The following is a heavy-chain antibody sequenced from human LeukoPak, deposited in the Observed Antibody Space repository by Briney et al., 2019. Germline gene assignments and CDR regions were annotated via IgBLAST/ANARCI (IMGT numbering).Heavy chain of an antibody. D-gene: IGHD6-25*01. J-gene: IGHJ4*02. Sequence: GGSLRLSCAASGFTVSSNYMSWVRQAPGKGLEWVSVIYSGGSTYYADSVKGRFTISRDNSKNTLYLQMNSLRAEDTAVYYCAKDLAASRVWYYFDYWGQGTLVTVSS. CDR2: IYSGGST. CDR1: GFTVSSNY. CDR3: AKDLAASRVWYYFDY. V-gene: IGHV3-53*01.